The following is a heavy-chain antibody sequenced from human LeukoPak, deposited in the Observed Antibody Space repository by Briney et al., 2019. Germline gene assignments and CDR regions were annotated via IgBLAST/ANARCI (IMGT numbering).Heavy chain of an antibody. CDR1: GYTFTSYG. V-gene: IGHV1-18*01. CDR3: ARVKGADYGDRPALDFDY. J-gene: IGHJ4*02. Sequence: ASVKVSCKASGYTFTSYGISWVRQAPGQGLEWMGWISAYNGNTNYAQKPQGRVTMTTDTSTSTAYMELRSLRSDDTAVYYCARVKGADYGDRPALDFDYWGQGTLVTVSS. CDR2: ISAYNGNT. D-gene: IGHD4-17*01.